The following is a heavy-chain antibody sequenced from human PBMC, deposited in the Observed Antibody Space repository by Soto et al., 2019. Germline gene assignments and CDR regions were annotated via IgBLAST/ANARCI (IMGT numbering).Heavy chain of an antibody. J-gene: IGHJ6*02. V-gene: IGHV3-21*01. CDR3: AGNENSDYDYYYYYGLDA. D-gene: IGHD5-12*01. CDR2: ISSSSSNI. CDR1: GFTFSSYS. Sequence: PGGSLRLSCAASGFTFSSYSMNWVRQAPGRGLEWVSSISSSSSNIYYADSVKGRFTISRDNAKNTLYLQMNSLRAEDTAVYYCAGNENSDYDYYYYYGLDAWGQGTLVTVSS.